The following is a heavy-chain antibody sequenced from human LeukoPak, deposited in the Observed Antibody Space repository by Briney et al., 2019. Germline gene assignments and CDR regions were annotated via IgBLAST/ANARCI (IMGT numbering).Heavy chain of an antibody. J-gene: IGHJ4*02. D-gene: IGHD3-10*01. CDR2: ISYDGSNK. CDR1: GFTFSSYA. V-gene: IGHV3-30-3*01. Sequence: GGSLRLSCAASGFTFSSYAMHWVRQAPGKGLEWVAVISYDGSNKYYADSVKGRFTISRDNSKNTLYLQMNSLRAEDTAVYYCARGGRMVRGVNDYLGQGTLVTVSS. CDR3: ARGGRMVRGVNDY.